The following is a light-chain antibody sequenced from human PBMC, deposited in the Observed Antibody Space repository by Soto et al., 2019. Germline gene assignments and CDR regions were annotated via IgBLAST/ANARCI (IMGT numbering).Light chain of an antibody. J-gene: IGKJ1*01. CDR3: QQYYSFPWT. CDR1: QGIGSY. V-gene: IGKV1D-8*01. CDR2: TAS. Sequence: VIWMTQSPSLLSASTGDRVTISCRMSQGIGSYLAWYQQKPGKAPLFLIYTASTWHRGVPSRFSGSGSGTDFILTISCLQSEDFATYYCQQYYSFPWTFGHGTKVEIK.